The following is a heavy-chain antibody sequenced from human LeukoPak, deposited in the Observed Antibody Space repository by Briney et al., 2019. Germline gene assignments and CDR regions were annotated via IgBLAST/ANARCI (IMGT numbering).Heavy chain of an antibody. J-gene: IGHJ5*02. CDR3: AGHLFFGGIPPNWFDP. CDR2: IYYSGST. Sequence: SETLSLTCTVSDGSISSSSYYWGWIRQPPGKGLEWIGSIYYSGSTHHNPSLKSRVTISVDTSKNQFSLNLSSVTAADTAVYYCAGHLFFGGIPPNWFDPWGQGTLVTVSS. D-gene: IGHD3-10*01. V-gene: IGHV4-39*01. CDR1: DGSISSSSYY.